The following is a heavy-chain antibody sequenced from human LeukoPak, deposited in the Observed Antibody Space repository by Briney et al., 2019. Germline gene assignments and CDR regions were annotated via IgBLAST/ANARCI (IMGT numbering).Heavy chain of an antibody. CDR2: IYYSGST. CDR1: GGSISSYY. D-gene: IGHD3-22*01. CDR3: ARGEPHYYYDSSGYYYP. V-gene: IGHV4-59*12. Sequence: TSETLSLTCAVSGGSISSYYWSWIRQPPGKGLEWIGYIYYSGSTNYNPSLKSRVTISVDTSKNQFSLKLGSVTAADTAVYYCARGEPHYYYDSSGYYYPWGQGTLVTVSS. J-gene: IGHJ5*02.